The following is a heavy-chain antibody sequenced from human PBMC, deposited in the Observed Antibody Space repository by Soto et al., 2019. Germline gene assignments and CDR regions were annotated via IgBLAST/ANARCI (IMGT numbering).Heavy chain of an antibody. D-gene: IGHD2-15*01. J-gene: IGHJ3*02. CDR2: IGGSGGSI. Sequence: PGGSLRLSCAASGFTCSSYAMTWVRQAPGKGLEWVSVIGGSGGSIYYADFVKGRFTIARDSSKNTLYLQMNSLRAEDTAVYYCAKEYCSGGTCYGAFDIWGPGTMVTV. V-gene: IGHV3-23*01. CDR1: GFTCSSYA. CDR3: AKEYCSGGTCYGAFDI.